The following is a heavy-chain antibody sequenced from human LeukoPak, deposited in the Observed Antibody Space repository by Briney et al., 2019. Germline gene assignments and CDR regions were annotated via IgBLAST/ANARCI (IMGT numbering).Heavy chain of an antibody. CDR3: ARHLSRIAGFDY. J-gene: IGHJ4*02. D-gene: IGHD6-13*01. CDR1: GGSISRYY. CDR2: IYYSGST. Sequence: SETLSLTCTVSGGSISRYYWSWIRQPPGKGLEWIGYIYYSGSTNYNPSLKSRVTISVDTSKNQFSLKLSSVTAADTAVYYCARHLSRIAGFDYWGQGTLVTVSS. V-gene: IGHV4-59*08.